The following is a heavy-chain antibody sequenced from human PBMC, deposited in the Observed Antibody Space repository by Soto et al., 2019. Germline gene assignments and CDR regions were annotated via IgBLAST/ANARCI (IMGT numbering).Heavy chain of an antibody. V-gene: IGHV4-30-2*01. CDR1: GDSISSGGNS. CDR2: IFHSGTT. J-gene: IGHJ6*02. D-gene: IGHD6-13*01. CDR3: ARDKWRAGAGGFYGMDV. Sequence: QLQLQEAGSGLVKPSQTLSLTCAVSGDSISSGGNSWNWIRQPPGKGLEWVGYIFHSGTTYYNPSRKSRVTISLDRSKNQFSLKLTSVTAADTAVYYCARDKWRAGAGGFYGMDVWGQGTTVTVSS.